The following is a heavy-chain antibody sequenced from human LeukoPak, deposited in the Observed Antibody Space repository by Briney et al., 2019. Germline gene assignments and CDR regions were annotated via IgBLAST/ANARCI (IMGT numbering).Heavy chain of an antibody. D-gene: IGHD3-3*01. CDR2: IYHSGST. CDR3: ARDGAKNDFWHSGPY. Sequence: PSETLSLTCTVSGYSISSGYYWGWIRQPPGKGLEWIGSIYHSGSTYYNPSLKSRVTISVDTSKNQFSLKLSSVTAADTAVYYCARDGAKNDFWHSGPYWGQGTLVTVSS. J-gene: IGHJ4*02. V-gene: IGHV4-38-2*02. CDR1: GYSISSGYY.